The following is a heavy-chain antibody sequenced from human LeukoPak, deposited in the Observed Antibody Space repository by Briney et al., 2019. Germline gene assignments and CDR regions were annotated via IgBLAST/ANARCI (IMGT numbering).Heavy chain of an antibody. Sequence: ASVKVSCKASGYTFTGYHMHWVRQAPGQGLEWMGYINAGNGNTKYSQKFQGRVIITRDTSASTAYMELSSLRSEDTAVYYCAREGHDSISWYWDYWGQGTLVTVSS. D-gene: IGHD6-13*01. CDR1: GYTFTGYH. CDR2: INAGNGNT. V-gene: IGHV1-3*01. J-gene: IGHJ4*02. CDR3: AREGHDSISWYWDY.